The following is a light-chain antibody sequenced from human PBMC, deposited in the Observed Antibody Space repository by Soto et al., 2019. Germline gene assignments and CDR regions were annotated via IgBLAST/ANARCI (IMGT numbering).Light chain of an antibody. CDR1: SSDVGGYNY. V-gene: IGLV2-14*03. J-gene: IGLJ1*01. Sequence: QSALTQPASVSGSPGQSITISCTGTSSDVGGYNYVSWYQHHPGKAPKLMIYDVSNRPSGVSNRFSGSKSGNTASLTISGVQAEDEADYYCSSYTSSSISYVFGTGTKLTVL. CDR3: SSYTSSSISYV. CDR2: DVS.